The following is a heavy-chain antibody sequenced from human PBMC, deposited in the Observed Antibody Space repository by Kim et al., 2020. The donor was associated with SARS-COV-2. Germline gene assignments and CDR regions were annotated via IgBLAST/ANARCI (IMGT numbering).Heavy chain of an antibody. Sequence: GGSLRLSCAASGFTFSSSPMSWVRQAPGKGLEWVSAIGGSGSNIYYADSMKGRFTISRDNSKNTLYLQVNSLRAEDTAVYYCARDRPGGDGFAIWCQGT. V-gene: IGHV3-23*01. CDR2: IGGSGSNI. D-gene: IGHD3-16*01. J-gene: IGHJ3*02. CDR3: ARDRPGGDGFAI. CDR1: GFTFSSSP.